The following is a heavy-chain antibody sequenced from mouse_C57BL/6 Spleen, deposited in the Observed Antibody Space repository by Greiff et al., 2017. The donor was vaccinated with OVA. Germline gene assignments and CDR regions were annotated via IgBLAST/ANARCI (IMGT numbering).Heavy chain of an antibody. D-gene: IGHD2-1*01. Sequence: QVQLQQSGPELVKPGASVKISCKASGYAFSSSWMNWVKQRPGKGLEWIGRIYPGDGDTNYKGKFKGKATLTADKSSSTAYMQLSSLTSEDSAVYFCATYGVYYGNTWFAYWGQGTLVTVSA. J-gene: IGHJ3*01. V-gene: IGHV1-82*01. CDR1: GYAFSSSW. CDR2: IYPGDGDT. CDR3: ATYGVYYGNTWFAY.